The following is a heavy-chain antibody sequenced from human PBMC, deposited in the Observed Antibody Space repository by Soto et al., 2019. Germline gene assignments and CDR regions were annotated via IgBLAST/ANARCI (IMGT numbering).Heavy chain of an antibody. J-gene: IGHJ5*02. CDR3: ARELTLLWREINWFDP. Sequence: PSQTLSLTCAISGDSVSSNSAAWNWIRQSPSRGLEWLGRTYYRSKWYNDYAVSVKSRITINPDTSKNQFSLQLNSVTPEDTAVYYCARELTLLWREINWFDPWGQGTLVTVSS. CDR1: GDSVSSNSAA. D-gene: IGHD2-2*01. CDR2: TYYRSKWYN. V-gene: IGHV6-1*01.